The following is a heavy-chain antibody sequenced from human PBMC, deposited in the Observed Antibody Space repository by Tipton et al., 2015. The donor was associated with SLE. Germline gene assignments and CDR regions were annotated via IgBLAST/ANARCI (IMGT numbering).Heavy chain of an antibody. Sequence: SLRLSCAASGFTFSSYSMNWVRQAPGKGLEWVSYISSSSSTIYYADSVKGRFTISRDNAKNSLYLQMNSLRAEDTAVYYCARSGYYDSSGYLAFDIWGQGKMVPVSS. CDR3: ARSGYYDSSGYLAFDI. CDR1: GFTFSSYS. V-gene: IGHV3-48*01. J-gene: IGHJ3*02. D-gene: IGHD3-22*01. CDR2: ISSSSSTI.